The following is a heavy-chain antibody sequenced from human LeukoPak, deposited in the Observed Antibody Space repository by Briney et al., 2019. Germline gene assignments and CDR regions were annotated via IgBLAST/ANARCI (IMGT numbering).Heavy chain of an antibody. CDR3: ARGGLYYDILNYDADFDY. D-gene: IGHD3-9*01. CDR2: INPNSGGT. V-gene: IGHV1-2*04. CDR1: GYTFTGYY. Sequence: ASVKVSCTASGYTFTGYYMHWVRQAPGPGLEWMGWINPNSGGTNYAQKFQGWVTMTRDTSISTADLELSRLRSDDTAVYYCARGGLYYDILNYDADFDYWGQGTLVTVSS. J-gene: IGHJ4*02.